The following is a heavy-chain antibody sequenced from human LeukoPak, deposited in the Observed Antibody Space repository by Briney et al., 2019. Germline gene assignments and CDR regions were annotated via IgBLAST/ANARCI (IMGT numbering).Heavy chain of an antibody. J-gene: IGHJ4*02. Sequence: GGSLRLSCAASGFTFSSYAMSWVRQAPGRGLEWVSAIRGSGGSTYYADSVKGRFTISRDNSKNTLYLQMNSLRAEDTAVYYCAKAIVVPAAIRYFDYWGQGTLVTVSS. CDR2: IRGSGGST. CDR3: AKAIVVPAAIRYFDY. D-gene: IGHD2-2*01. CDR1: GFTFSSYA. V-gene: IGHV3-23*01.